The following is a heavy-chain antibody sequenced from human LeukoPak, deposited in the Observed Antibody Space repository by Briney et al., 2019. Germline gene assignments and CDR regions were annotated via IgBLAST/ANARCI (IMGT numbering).Heavy chain of an antibody. CDR1: GFTFSNYA. CDR2: ISGSGGST. Sequence: PGGSLSLSCAASGFTFSNYAMSWIRQAPGKGLEWVSAISGSGGSTYYPDSENGRFTISRHNSKKTLYQQMNRPTAETTAEYYCTKDHSMGSDILTGNRDYCGQGSLVTVSS. J-gene: IGHJ4*02. V-gene: IGHV3-23*01. CDR3: TKDHSMGSDILTGNRDY. D-gene: IGHD3-9*01.